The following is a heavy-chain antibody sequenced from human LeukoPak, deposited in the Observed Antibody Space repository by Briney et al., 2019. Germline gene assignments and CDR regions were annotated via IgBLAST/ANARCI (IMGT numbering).Heavy chain of an antibody. CDR1: GGTFSSFA. V-gene: IGHV1-69*05. Sequence: SVKVSCKASGGTFSSFAISWVRQAPGQGLEWMGGIIPIFGTANYAQKFQGRVTITTDESTSTAYMELSSLRSEDTAVYYCATPRDYYDSSGYYYFDYWGQGTLVTVSS. CDR2: IIPIFGTA. J-gene: IGHJ4*02. D-gene: IGHD3-22*01. CDR3: ATPRDYYDSSGYYYFDY.